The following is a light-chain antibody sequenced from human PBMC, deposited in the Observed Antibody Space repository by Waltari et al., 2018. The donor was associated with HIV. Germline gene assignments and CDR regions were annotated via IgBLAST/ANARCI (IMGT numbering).Light chain of an antibody. Sequence: DIQMTQSPSSLSASVRDRVTITCQASQDISNYLNWYQQKPGKAPKFLIYDASNLETGGPSRFSGSGSGTDFSFTISSLQAEDIATYYCQQYDNLPPDTFGQGTKLEIK. CDR1: QDISNY. CDR3: QQYDNLPPDT. J-gene: IGKJ2*01. V-gene: IGKV1-33*01. CDR2: DAS.